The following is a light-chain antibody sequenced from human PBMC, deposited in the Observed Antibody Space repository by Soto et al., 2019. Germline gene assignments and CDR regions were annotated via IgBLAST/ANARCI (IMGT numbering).Light chain of an antibody. CDR3: QQYDISPRT. CDR1: HMICYT. J-gene: IGKJ1*01. V-gene: IGKV3-20*01. CDR2: GAS. Sequence: EIVMTQSTYTLSVSPWGRATLSFMASHMICYTLAWYQQKPAQAPRLLIYGASSRATGIPDRFSGSGSGTDFTLTISRLEPEDFAVYWCQQYDISPRTFCQVSMVDVK.